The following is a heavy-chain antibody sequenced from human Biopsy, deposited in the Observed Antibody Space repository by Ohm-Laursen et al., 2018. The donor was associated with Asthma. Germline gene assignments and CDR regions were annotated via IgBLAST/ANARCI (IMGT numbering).Heavy chain of an antibody. D-gene: IGHD4-17*01. V-gene: IGHV4-30-4*01. J-gene: IGHJ6*02. CDR3: ARVASYGDLYFGIDV. CDR1: GAYIGTPDYH. CDR2: VFYSGTT. Sequence: SQTLSLTCSVSGAYIGTPDYHWSWIRQSPGKGLEWIGFVFYSGTTHYSRSLERRLYISIDTTRNEFSMTLRSVTAADTAVYFCARVASYGDLYFGIDVWGPGTTVSVS.